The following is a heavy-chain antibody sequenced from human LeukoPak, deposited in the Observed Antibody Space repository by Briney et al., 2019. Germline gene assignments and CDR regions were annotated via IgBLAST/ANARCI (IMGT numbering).Heavy chain of an antibody. J-gene: IGHJ3*02. CDR1: GYTFTSYG. CDR3: ARVEQWLVQSIVGAFDI. Sequence: ASVKVSCKASGYTFTSYGISWVRQAPGQGLEWMGWISAYNGNTNYAQKLQGRVTMTTDASTSTAYMELRSLRSDDTAVYYCARVEQWLVQSIVGAFDIWGQGTMVTVSS. CDR2: ISAYNGNT. D-gene: IGHD6-19*01. V-gene: IGHV1-18*01.